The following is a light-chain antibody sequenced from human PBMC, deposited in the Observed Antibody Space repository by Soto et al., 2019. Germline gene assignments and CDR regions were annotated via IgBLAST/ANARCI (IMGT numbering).Light chain of an antibody. CDR3: QQYGRSPGLFT. CDR1: QSVSNTY. Sequence: EIVLTQSPGTLSLSPGERATLSCRASQSVSNTYLAWYQQKPGQAPRLLIYDASSRATDIPDRFSGSGSGPDFTLTISRLEPEDFAVYYCQQYGRSPGLFTFGPGTKVDIK. J-gene: IGKJ3*01. V-gene: IGKV3-20*01. CDR2: DAS.